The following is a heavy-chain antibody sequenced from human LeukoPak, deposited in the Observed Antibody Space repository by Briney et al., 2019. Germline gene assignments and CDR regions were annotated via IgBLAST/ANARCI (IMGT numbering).Heavy chain of an antibody. V-gene: IGHV4-59*01. CDR2: IYYSGST. CDR3: ARAHQPLGGLSFPDS. Sequence: SETLSLTCTVSGGSISSYYWSWIRQPPGKGLEWIGYIYYSGSTNYNPSLKSRVTISVDTSKNQFSLKLSSVTAADTAVYYCARAHQPLGGLSFPDSWGQGTLVTVSS. D-gene: IGHD3-16*02. CDR1: GGSISSYY. J-gene: IGHJ5*01.